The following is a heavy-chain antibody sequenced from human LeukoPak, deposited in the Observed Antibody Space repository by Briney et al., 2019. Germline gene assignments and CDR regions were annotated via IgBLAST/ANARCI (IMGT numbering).Heavy chain of an antibody. CDR1: GGSFSGDF. J-gene: IGHJ4*02. CDR3: ARTPFYCYGSGSYHGIYFDY. Sequence: SETLSLTCAVYGGSFSGDFWSWIRQSPGKGLEWIGEINHGGSTTYNPSLKSRVTISVDTSKNQFSLKLSSVTAADTAVYYCARTPFYCYGSGSYHGIYFDYWGQGTLVTVSS. V-gene: IGHV4-34*01. D-gene: IGHD3-10*01. CDR2: INHGGST.